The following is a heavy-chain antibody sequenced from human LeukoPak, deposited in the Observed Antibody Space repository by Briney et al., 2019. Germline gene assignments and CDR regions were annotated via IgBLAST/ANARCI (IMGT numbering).Heavy chain of an antibody. J-gene: IGHJ4*02. D-gene: IGHD3-10*01. CDR2: ITSKTDGETA. Sequence: GGSLRLSCVASGFTFSNAWMTWVRQAPGRGSEWVGRITSKTDGETALYAAPVKGRLTISRDDSQNTLYPQMNSLKIEDTAVYYCTLYDSGKIDYWGQGTLVTVSS. CDR1: GFTFSNAW. V-gene: IGHV3-15*01. CDR3: TLYDSGKIDY.